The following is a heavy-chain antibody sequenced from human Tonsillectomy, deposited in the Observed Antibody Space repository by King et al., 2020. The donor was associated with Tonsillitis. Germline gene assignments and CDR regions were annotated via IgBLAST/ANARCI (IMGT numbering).Heavy chain of an antibody. D-gene: IGHD6-13*01. CDR1: GYTFTGYY. CDR2: INPNSGGT. Sequence: QLVQSGAEVKKPVASVKVSCKASGYTFTGYYMHWVRQAPGQGLEWMGWINPNSGGTNYAQKVQGRVTMTRDTSISTAYMELSRLRSDDTAVYYCARGPRRGGQQLVPDYWGQGTLVTVSS. J-gene: IGHJ4*02. CDR3: ARGPRRGGQQLVPDY. V-gene: IGHV1-2*02.